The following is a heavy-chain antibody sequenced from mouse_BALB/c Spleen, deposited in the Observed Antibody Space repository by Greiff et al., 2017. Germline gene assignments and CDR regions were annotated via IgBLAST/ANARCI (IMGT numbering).Heavy chain of an antibody. V-gene: IGHV1S81*02. CDR2: INPSNGGT. D-gene: IGHD1-1*02. Sequence: QVQLQQSGAELVKPGASVKLSCKASGYTFTSYYMYWVKQRPGQGLEWIGGINPSNGGTNFNEKFKSKATLTVDKSSSTAYMQLSSLTSEDSAVYYCTRIPLMGYFDYWGQGTTLTVSS. CDR1: GYTFTSYY. J-gene: IGHJ2*01. CDR3: TRIPLMGYFDY.